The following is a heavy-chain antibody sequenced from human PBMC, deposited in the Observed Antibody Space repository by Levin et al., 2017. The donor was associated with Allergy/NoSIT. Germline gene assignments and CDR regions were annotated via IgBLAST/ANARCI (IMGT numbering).Heavy chain of an antibody. J-gene: IGHJ4*02. D-gene: IGHD3-22*01. CDR3: ARGLGHYVSSSYFFDS. CDR2: ISHSGST. Sequence: ASETLSLTCAVSGGSISSTNWWNWVRQPPGKGLEWFGEISHSGSTNYNASLRSRVTISVDKSKNQFSLMLSSVTAADTAVYYCARGLGHYVSSSYFFDSWGQGTLVTVSS. CDR1: GGSISSTNW. V-gene: IGHV4-4*02.